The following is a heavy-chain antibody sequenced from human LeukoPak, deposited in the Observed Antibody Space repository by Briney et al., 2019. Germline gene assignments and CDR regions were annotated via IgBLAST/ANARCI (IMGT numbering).Heavy chain of an antibody. J-gene: IGHJ6*03. CDR3: ARELELRTLDMDV. D-gene: IGHD1-7*01. CDR1: GFTFDDYG. CDR2: IKQDGSEK. V-gene: IGHV3-7*01. Sequence: GGSLRLSCAASGFTFDDYGMSWVRQAPGKGLEWVANIKQDGSEKYYVDSVKGRFTISRDNAKNSLYLQMNSLRAEDTAVYYCARELELRTLDMDVWGKGTTVTVSS.